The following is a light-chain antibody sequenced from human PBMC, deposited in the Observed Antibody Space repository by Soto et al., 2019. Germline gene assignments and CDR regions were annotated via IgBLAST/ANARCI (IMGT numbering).Light chain of an antibody. CDR2: AAA. J-gene: IGKJ1*01. CDR3: QNYHIAPRT. CDR1: QAIGNY. V-gene: IGKV1-27*01. Sequence: DIQMTQSPTSLSASVGDRVTITCRASQAIGNYLAWYQQKPGKVPKHLIYAAATLQPGVPSRFSGSGSGTDFTLTISSLQPEDVATYYCQNYHIAPRTFGQGTKVEIK.